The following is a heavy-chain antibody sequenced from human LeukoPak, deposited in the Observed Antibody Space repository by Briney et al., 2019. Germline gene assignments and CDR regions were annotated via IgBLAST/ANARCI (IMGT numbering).Heavy chain of an antibody. Sequence: GGSLRLSCAASGFTFDDYAMHWLRQAPGKGREGVSGISWNSGSIGYADSVKGRFTISRDNAKNSLYLQMNSLRAEDMALYYCAKDIGREAVADPSRRAFDIWGQGTMVTVSS. CDR1: GFTFDDYA. J-gene: IGHJ3*02. V-gene: IGHV3-9*03. CDR3: AKDIGREAVADPSRRAFDI. CDR2: ISWNSGSI. D-gene: IGHD6-19*01.